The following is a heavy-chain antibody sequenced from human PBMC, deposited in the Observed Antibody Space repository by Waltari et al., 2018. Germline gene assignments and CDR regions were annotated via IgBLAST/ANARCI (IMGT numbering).Heavy chain of an antibody. V-gene: IGHV3-53*01. CDR3: ARGGSSGWHNFDY. J-gene: IGHJ4*02. CDR2: SYRGGST. D-gene: IGHD6-19*01. CDR1: EFTVSSNY. Sequence: EVQLVESGGGLIQPGGSLRLSCAASEFTVSSNYMSWVRQAPGKGLEWFSVSYRGGSTNYAASVKGRFSISRDNSKNTLYLQMHSLIAEDTAVYYCARGGSSGWHNFDYWGQGTLVTVSS.